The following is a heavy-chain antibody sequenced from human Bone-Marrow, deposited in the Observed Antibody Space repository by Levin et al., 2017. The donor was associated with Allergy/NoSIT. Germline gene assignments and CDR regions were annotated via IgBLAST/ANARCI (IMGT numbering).Heavy chain of an antibody. CDR2: ISRSSGDI. CDR1: GFDFDDYG. D-gene: IGHD2-15*01. V-gene: IGHV3-9*01. CDR3: AKAAYCSGHTCYSDVLWFDP. Sequence: GGSLRLSCIDSGFDFDDYGMHWVRQAPGKGLEWVSYISRSSGDIGYADSVKGRFTISRDNAKKSLYLQMNSLRSEDTALYYCAKAAYCSGHTCYSDVLWFDPWGQGTLVTVSS. J-gene: IGHJ5*02.